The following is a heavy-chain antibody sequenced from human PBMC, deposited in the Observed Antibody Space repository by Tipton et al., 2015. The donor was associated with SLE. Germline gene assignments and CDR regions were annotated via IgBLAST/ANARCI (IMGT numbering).Heavy chain of an antibody. CDR1: GGSISGYY. J-gene: IGHJ5*02. CDR3: ARDLGRRYWFDP. V-gene: IGHV4-4*07. CDR2: IYTSGST. Sequence: TLSLTCSVSGGSISGYYWSWVRQPAGRGLEWIGRIYTSGSTNYNPSLKSRVTMSVDTSKNQFSLKLNSVTAADTAMYYCARDLGRRYWFDPWGQGTLVTVSS.